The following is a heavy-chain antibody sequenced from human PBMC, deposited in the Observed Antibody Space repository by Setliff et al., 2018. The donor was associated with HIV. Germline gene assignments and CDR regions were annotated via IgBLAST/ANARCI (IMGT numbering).Heavy chain of an antibody. D-gene: IGHD6-13*01. CDR2: IYPGDSDT. J-gene: IGHJ6*02. CDR3: ARASAAAGKAYYYYGMDV. CDR1: GYSFTNYW. Sequence: PGESLKISCKGSGYSFTNYWIGWVRQMPGKGLEWMGIIYPGDSDTRYSPSSQGQVTISADKSISTAYLQWSSLKASDTATYYCARASAAAGKAYYYYGMDVWGQGTTVTVSS. V-gene: IGHV5-51*01.